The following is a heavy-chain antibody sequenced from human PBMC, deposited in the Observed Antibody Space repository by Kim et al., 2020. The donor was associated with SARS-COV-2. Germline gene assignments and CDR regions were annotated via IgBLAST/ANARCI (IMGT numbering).Heavy chain of an antibody. CDR2: ISASSDYI. CDR1: GFTFSSYT. D-gene: IGHD6-6*01. Sequence: GGSLRLSCAASGFTFSSYTMNWVRQAPGKGLEWFSSISASSDYIYYSDSVKGRFTISRDNAKKSLYLQVNSLGADDTATYDCGRPPYTFSSGLIYCGQGTRVTVSS. CDR3: GRPPYTFSSGLIY. J-gene: IGHJ4*02. V-gene: IGHV3-21*01.